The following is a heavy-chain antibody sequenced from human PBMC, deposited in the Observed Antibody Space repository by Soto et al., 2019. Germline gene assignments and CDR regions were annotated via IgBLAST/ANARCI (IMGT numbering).Heavy chain of an antibody. CDR3: AGAGSSGVGSDY. J-gene: IGHJ4*02. D-gene: IGHD6-19*01. CDR2: INPNSGGT. V-gene: IGHV1-2*04. CDR1: GYTFTGYY. Sequence: AASVKVSCKASGYTFTGYYMHWVRQAPGQGLEWMGWINPNSGGTNYAQKFQGWVTMTRDTSISTAYMELSRLRSDDTAVYYCAGAGSSGVGSDYWGQGTLVTVSS.